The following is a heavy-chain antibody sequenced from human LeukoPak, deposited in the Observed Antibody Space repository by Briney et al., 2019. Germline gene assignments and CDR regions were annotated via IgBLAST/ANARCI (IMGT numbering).Heavy chain of an antibody. D-gene: IGHD2-2*01. CDR3: ARESGYCSGTSCYFWFDP. Sequence: DGSEKNYVDSVKGRFTIARDNAKNSLYLQMNSLRAEDAAVYYCARESGYCSGTSCYFWFDPWGQGTLVTVSS. CDR2: DGSEK. V-gene: IGHV3-7*01. J-gene: IGHJ5*02.